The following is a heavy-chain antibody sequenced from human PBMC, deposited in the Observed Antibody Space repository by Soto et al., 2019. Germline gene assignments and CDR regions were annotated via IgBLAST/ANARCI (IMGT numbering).Heavy chain of an antibody. V-gene: IGHV4-31*03. D-gene: IGHD4-17*01. CDR2: MYHRGST. CDR1: GGSISSGADY. Sequence: QVPLQESGPGLVKPSQTLSLTCIVSGGSISSGADYWTWIRQHPGKGLEWIGYMYHRGSTYYHPSLNSRLTLSVDMSKNQFSLKLTSVPAADTDVYYCAREKATYGEPSGYFDNWGQGILVTVSS. CDR3: AREKATYGEPSGYFDN. J-gene: IGHJ4*02.